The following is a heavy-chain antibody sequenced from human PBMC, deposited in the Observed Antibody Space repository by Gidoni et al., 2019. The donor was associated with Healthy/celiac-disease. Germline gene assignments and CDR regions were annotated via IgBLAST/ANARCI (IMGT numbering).Heavy chain of an antibody. CDR2: ISSSSSYI. Sequence: EVQLVESGGGLVKPGGYLRLSWPASGFPFSSYSMNWVRQAPGKGLAWVSSISSSSSYIYYADSVKGRFTISRDNAKNSLYLQMNSLRAEDTAVYYCARGEDIVVVVAATDYWGQGTLVTVSS. V-gene: IGHV3-21*01. CDR3: ARGEDIVVVVAATDY. D-gene: IGHD2-15*01. J-gene: IGHJ4*02. CDR1: GFPFSSYS.